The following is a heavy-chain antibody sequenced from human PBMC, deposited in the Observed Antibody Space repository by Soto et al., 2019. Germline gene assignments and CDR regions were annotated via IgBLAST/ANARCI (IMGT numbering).Heavy chain of an antibody. D-gene: IGHD3-9*01. Sequence: SETLSLTCAVYGGSFSGYYWSWIRQPPGKGLEWIGEINHSGSTNYNPSLKSRVTISVDTSKNQFSLKLSSVTAADTAVYYCARGFRVPDILPRYSRFGWLDPWGQGTLVTVSS. CDR2: INHSGST. CDR1: GGSFSGYY. J-gene: IGHJ5*02. V-gene: IGHV4-34*01. CDR3: ARGFRVPDILPRYSRFGWLDP.